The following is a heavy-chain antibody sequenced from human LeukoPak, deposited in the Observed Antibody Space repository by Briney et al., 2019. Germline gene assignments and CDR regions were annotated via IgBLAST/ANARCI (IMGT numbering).Heavy chain of an antibody. V-gene: IGHV3-21*01. CDR2: ISSSSSYI. CDR1: GFTFSSYS. J-gene: IGHJ4*02. Sequence: GGSLRLSCAASGFTFSSYSMNWVRQAPGKGLEWVSSISSSSSYIYYADSVKGRFTISRDNAKNSLYLQMNSLRAEDTAVYYCARLLARATLAPDYWGQGTLVTVSS. D-gene: IGHD1-26*01. CDR3: ARLLARATLAPDY.